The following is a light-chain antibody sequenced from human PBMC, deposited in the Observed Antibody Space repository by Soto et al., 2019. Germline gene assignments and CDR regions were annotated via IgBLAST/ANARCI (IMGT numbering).Light chain of an antibody. CDR2: EVS. J-gene: IGLJ1*01. CDR1: SSDVGNYNR. CDR3: CSYTTSSTYV. V-gene: IGLV2-18*02. Sequence: QSALTQPPSVSGSPGQSVAISCTGTSSDVGNYNRVSWYQHPPGTAPKLMIYEVSNRPSGVPDRFSGSKSDNTASLTISGLQAEDEADYYCCSYTTSSTYVFGTGTKLTVL.